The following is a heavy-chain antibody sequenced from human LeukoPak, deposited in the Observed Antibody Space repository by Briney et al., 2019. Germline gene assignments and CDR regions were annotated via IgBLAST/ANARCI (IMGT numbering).Heavy chain of an antibody. CDR3: ARGGTAMVTNFDY. Sequence: GGSLRLSCAASGFTFSSYAMHWVRQAPGKGLEWVAVISYDGSNKYYADSVKGRFTISRDNSKSTLYLQMNSLRAEDTAVYYCARGGTAMVTNFDYWGQGTLVTVSS. CDR1: GFTFSSYA. J-gene: IGHJ4*02. D-gene: IGHD5-18*01. CDR2: ISYDGSNK. V-gene: IGHV3-30-3*01.